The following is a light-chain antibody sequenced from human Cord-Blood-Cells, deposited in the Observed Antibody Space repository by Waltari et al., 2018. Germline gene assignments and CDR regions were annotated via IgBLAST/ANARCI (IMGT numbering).Light chain of an antibody. V-gene: IGLV2-11*01. CDR2: NVS. CDR1: SSAVGCYNY. CDR3: CSYAGSYTFFYV. J-gene: IGLJ1*01. Sequence: QSALTQPRSVSGSPGQSVTIPCTGTSSAVGCYNYVPLYQPHPSQCPKPMIYNVSKRPSGFPDRFSGSKSGNTASLTISVLQAEDEADYYCCSYAGSYTFFYVFGTGTKVTVL.